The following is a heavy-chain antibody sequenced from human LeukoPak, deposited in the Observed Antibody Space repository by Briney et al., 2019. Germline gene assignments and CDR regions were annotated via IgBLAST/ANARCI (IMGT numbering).Heavy chain of an antibody. D-gene: IGHD5-12*01. J-gene: IGHJ6*02. CDR3: AKELRGYESDYYYGMDV. Sequence: GGSLRLSCAGSGFTFSSYGMHWVRQAPGKGLEWVAVISYDGSKKYYADSVKGRITISRDNSKNTLYLQMNSLRAEDTALYYCAKELRGYESDYYYGMDVWGQGTTVTVS. CDR2: ISYDGSKK. V-gene: IGHV3-30*18. CDR1: GFTFSSYG.